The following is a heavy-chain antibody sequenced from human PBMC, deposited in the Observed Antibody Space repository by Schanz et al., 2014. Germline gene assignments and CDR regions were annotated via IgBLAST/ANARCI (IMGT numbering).Heavy chain of an antibody. D-gene: IGHD3-9*01. Sequence: QVQLVQSGAEVKKPGSPVKVSCKSSGGTFSSYAISWVRQAPGQGLEWMGRIIPILGIATYAQKFQGRLTITADKSTSTAYMDVSSLRSEDTAVYYCAKHVRSLTENDYWGQGILVPVSA. CDR2: IIPILGIA. V-gene: IGHV1-69*02. CDR1: GGTFSSYA. CDR3: AKHVRSLTENDY. J-gene: IGHJ4*02.